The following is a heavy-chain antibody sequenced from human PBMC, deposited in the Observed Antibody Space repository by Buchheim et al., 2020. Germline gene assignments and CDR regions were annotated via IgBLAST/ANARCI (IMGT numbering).Heavy chain of an antibody. CDR3: AKAPPYDSSAVFEY. D-gene: IGHD3-22*01. J-gene: IGHJ4*02. CDR2: ISYDGSNK. V-gene: IGHV3-30*18. CDR1: GFTFSSYG. Sequence: QVQLVESGGGVVQPGRSLRLSCAASGFTFSSYGMHWVRQAPGKGLEWVAVISYDGSNKYYADSVKGRFTISRDNSKNTLYLEMNSLRAGDTAVYYCAKAPPYDSSAVFEYWGQGTL.